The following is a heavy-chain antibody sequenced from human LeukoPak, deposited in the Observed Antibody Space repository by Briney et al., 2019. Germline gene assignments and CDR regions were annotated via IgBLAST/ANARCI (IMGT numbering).Heavy chain of an antibody. J-gene: IGHJ4*02. D-gene: IGHD3-10*01. CDR1: GFTFSSYG. V-gene: IGHV3-30*18. Sequence: GGSLRLSCAASGFTFSSYGMHWVRQAPGKGLEWVAVISSDGSNAYYADSVKGRFTMSRDNSKNTLFVQMNSLRAEDTAVYYRAKDLSGRKGPFDYWGQGTLVTVSS. CDR2: ISSDGSNA. CDR3: AKDLSGRKGPFDY.